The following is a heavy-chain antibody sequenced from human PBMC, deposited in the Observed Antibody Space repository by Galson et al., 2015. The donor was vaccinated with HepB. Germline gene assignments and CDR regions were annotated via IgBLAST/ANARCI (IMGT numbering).Heavy chain of an antibody. CDR3: AKGLRFLEWLEVFDY. CDR1: GFTFSSYS. CDR2: ISSSSGGST. V-gene: IGHV3-23*01. J-gene: IGHJ4*02. D-gene: IGHD3-3*01. Sequence: SLRLSCAASGFTFSSYSMNWVRQAPGKGLEWVSSISSSSGGSTYYADSVKGRFTISRDNSKNTLYLQMNSLRAEDTAVYYCAKGLRFLEWLEVFDYWGQGTLVTVSS.